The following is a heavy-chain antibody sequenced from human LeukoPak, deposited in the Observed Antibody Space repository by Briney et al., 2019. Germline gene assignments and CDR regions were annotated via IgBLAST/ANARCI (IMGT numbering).Heavy chain of an antibody. V-gene: IGHV4-4*02. D-gene: IGHD4-23*01. J-gene: IGHJ4*02. CDR3: ARADYGGNSGYYFDY. Sequence: SETLSLTCAVSGGSISSSNWWSWVRQPPGKGLEWIGEIYHSGSTNYNPSLKSRVTISVDTSKNQFSLKLSSVTAADTAVYYCARADYGGNSGYYFDYWGQGTLVTVSS. CDR1: GGSISSSNW. CDR2: IYHSGST.